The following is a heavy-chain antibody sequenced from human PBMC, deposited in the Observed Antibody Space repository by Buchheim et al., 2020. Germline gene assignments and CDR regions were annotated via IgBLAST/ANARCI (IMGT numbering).Heavy chain of an antibody. V-gene: IGHV3-48*01. CDR3: ARIHDYYYGMDV. CDR2: ITTISSTI. J-gene: IGHJ6*02. Sequence: EVQLVESGGGLVQPGGSLRLSCAASGFTFSTYNMNWVRQAPGKGLEWVSYITTISSTIYYADSVKGRFTISRDNAKNSLYLQMNSLRAEDTAVYYCARIHDYYYGMDVWGQGTT. CDR1: GFTFSTYN.